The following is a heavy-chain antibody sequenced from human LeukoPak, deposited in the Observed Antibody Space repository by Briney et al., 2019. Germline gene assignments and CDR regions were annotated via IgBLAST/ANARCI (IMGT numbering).Heavy chain of an antibody. CDR3: VGYYYGSGSYHNYPNFDY. CDR1: GGSFSGHY. CDR2: INHRGST. D-gene: IGHD3-10*01. V-gene: IGHV4-34*01. Sequence: PSETLSLTCAVYGGSFSGHYGSWIRQPPGKGLEWIGEINHRGSTNYHPSHKSRVTISGDTSKNQFSLKLSSVTAADTAVYYCVGYYYGSGSYHNYPNFDYWGQGTLVTVSS. J-gene: IGHJ4*02.